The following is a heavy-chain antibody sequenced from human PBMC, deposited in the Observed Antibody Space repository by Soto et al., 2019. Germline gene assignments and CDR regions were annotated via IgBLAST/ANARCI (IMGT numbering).Heavy chain of an antibody. D-gene: IGHD3-22*01. Sequence: GESLKISCKGSGYSFTSYWISWVRQMPGKDLEWMGRIDPSDSYTNYSPSFQGHVTISADKSISTAYLQWSSLKASDTAMYYCARHGDSSGYYLYYYYGMDVWGQGTTVTVSS. CDR3: ARHGDSSGYYLYYYYGMDV. V-gene: IGHV5-10-1*01. J-gene: IGHJ6*02. CDR2: IDPSDSYT. CDR1: GYSFTSYW.